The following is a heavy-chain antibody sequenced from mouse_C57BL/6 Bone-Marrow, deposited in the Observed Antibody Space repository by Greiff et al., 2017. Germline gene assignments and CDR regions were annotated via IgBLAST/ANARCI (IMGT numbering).Heavy chain of an antibody. V-gene: IGHV1-55*01. Sequence: QVQLQQPGAELVKPGASVKMSCKASGYTFTSYWITWVKQRPGQGLEWIGDIYPGRGSTNYNEKFKSKATLTVDTSSSTAYRQLSSLTSEDSAVYDCARGGIDSNYWYFDVWGTGTTVTVSS. CDR1: GYTFTSYW. CDR3: ARGGIDSNYWYFDV. D-gene: IGHD2-5*01. CDR2: IYPGRGST. J-gene: IGHJ1*03.